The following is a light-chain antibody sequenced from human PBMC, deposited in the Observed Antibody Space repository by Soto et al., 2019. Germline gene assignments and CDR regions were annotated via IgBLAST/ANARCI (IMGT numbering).Light chain of an antibody. CDR1: QSLGTN. CDR3: QQYNNLWT. Sequence: EVVMTQSPATLSVSPGGRATLSCRASQSLGTNLAWYQQKPGQGPRLLIYGASTRATGIPARFSGSGSGTEFTLTISSLQSEDFAVYYCQQYNNLWTFGQGTKVDIK. CDR2: GAS. J-gene: IGKJ1*01. V-gene: IGKV3-15*01.